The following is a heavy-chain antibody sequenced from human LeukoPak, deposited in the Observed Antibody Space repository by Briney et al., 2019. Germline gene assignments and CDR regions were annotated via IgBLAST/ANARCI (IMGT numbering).Heavy chain of an antibody. J-gene: IGHJ4*02. CDR2: ISRHNGNT. D-gene: IGHD3-10*01. CDR3: ARHYLGSGSEDY. V-gene: IGHV1-18*01. CDR1: GYSFTSFG. Sequence: ASVKVSCKASGYSFTSFGITWVRQAPGQGLEWMGGISRHNGNTDYAQRFRGRGTLTIDTSTTTADMELRNLIPDDTAVYYCARHYLGSGSEDYWGQGTLVSVSS.